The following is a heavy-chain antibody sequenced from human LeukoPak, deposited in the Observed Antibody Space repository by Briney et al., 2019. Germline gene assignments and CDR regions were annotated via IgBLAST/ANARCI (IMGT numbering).Heavy chain of an antibody. J-gene: IGHJ5*02. CDR2: IRYDGGNK. D-gene: IGHD5-24*01. CDR1: GFTFSTYA. V-gene: IGHV3-30*02. CDR3: AKDGPRRDGYNDH. Sequence: GGSLRLSCAASGFTFSTYAVHWVRQAPGKGLEWVAFIRYDGGNKYYADSVKGRSTISRDNSKNTLYLQMNSLRPEDTAVYYCAKDGPRRDGYNDHWGQGTLVTVSS.